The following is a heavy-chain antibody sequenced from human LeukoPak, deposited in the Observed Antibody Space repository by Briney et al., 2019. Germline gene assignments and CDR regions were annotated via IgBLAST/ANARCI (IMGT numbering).Heavy chain of an antibody. D-gene: IGHD2-15*01. Sequence: SETLSLTCTVSGGSISSYYWSWNREPAGKGREWVGRIYTSGSTNYNPSLKSRVTMSVDTSKNQFSLKLSSVTAADTAVYYCARDKGVATYYYYGMDVWGQGTTVTVSS. J-gene: IGHJ6*02. CDR1: GGSISSYY. CDR3: ARDKGVATYYYYGMDV. CDR2: IYTSGST. V-gene: IGHV4-4*07.